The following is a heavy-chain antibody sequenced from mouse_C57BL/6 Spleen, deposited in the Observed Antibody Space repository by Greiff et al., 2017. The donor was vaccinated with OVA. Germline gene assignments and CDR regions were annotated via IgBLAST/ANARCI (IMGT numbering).Heavy chain of an antibody. Sequence: VQVVESGAELVRPGASVKLSCKASGYTFTDYYINWVKQRPGQGLEWIARIYPGSGNTYYNEKFKGKATLTAEKSSSTAYMQLSSLTSEDSAVYFCARVYDYDFFMDYWGQGTSVTVSS. CDR2: IYPGSGNT. D-gene: IGHD2-4*01. CDR1: GYTFTDYY. J-gene: IGHJ4*01. V-gene: IGHV1-76*01. CDR3: ARVYDYDFFMDY.